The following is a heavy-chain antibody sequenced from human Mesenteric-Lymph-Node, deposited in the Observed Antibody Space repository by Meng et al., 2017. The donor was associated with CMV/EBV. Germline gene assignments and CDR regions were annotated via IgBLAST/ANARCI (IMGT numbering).Heavy chain of an antibody. J-gene: IGHJ3*02. Sequence: GESLKISCAASGFTLTTYSMNWVRQAPGKGLEWIAYIISSSSVIYYADSVEGRFTISRDNAKNSLYLQMNSLRAEDTAVYYCVRDQTKYYYDSNGPNDAFDIWGQGTMVTVSS. CDR2: IISSSSVI. CDR1: GFTLTTYS. V-gene: IGHV3-48*04. D-gene: IGHD3-22*01. CDR3: VRDQTKYYYDSNGPNDAFDI.